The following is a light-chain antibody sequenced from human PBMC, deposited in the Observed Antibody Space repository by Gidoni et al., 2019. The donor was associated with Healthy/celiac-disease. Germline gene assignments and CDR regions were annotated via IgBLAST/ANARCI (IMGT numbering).Light chain of an antibody. Sequence: ENVLPQPPGPLSLSPGESATLSCSASQSVSSSYLAWYQQKPGQAPRLLIYGASSRATGIPDRFSGSGSGTDFTLTISRLEPEDFAVYYCQQYGSSPETFGQGTKVEIK. J-gene: IGKJ1*01. CDR2: GAS. CDR1: QSVSSSY. V-gene: IGKV3-20*01. CDR3: QQYGSSPET.